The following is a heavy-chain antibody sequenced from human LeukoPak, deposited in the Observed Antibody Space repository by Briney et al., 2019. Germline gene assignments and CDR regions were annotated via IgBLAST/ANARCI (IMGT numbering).Heavy chain of an antibody. V-gene: IGHV1-24*01. D-gene: IGHD6-13*01. Sequence: GASVKVSCKVSGYTLTELSMHWVRQAPGKGLEWMGCFDPEDGETIYAQKFQGRVTMTEDTSTDTAYMELSSLRSEDTAVYYCATGNPHSYSSSWLFSFDYRGQGTLVTVSS. CDR1: GYTLTELS. CDR2: FDPEDGET. J-gene: IGHJ4*02. CDR3: ATGNPHSYSSSWLFSFDY.